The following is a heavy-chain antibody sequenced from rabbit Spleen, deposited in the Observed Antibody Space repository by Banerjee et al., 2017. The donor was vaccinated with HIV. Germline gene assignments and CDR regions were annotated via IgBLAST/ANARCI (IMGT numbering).Heavy chain of an antibody. Sequence: QSLEESGGDLVKPGASLTLICTASGFSFSSGYDMSWVRQAPGKGLEWIGAIYTGRGGTDYANWVNGRFTISSDNAQNTVSLQMNSLTAADTATYFCARYYIFYGMDLWGPGTLVTVS. J-gene: IGHJ6*01. V-gene: IGHV1S40*01. D-gene: IGHD4-1*01. CDR3: ARYYIFYGMDL. CDR1: GFSFSSGYD. CDR2: IYTGRGGT.